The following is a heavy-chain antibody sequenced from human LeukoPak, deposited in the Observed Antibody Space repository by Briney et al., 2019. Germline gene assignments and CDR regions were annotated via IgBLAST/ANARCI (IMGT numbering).Heavy chain of an antibody. CDR1: GFTFDDYA. V-gene: IGHV3-43D*03. Sequence: GGSLRLSCAASGFTFDDYAMHWVRQAPGKGLEWVSFISWDGGTTYYADSVKGRFTISRDNSKNSLYLQMNGLRAEDTALYYCAKDMRGGSYNFDYWGQGTLVTVSS. D-gene: IGHD1-26*01. J-gene: IGHJ4*02. CDR3: AKDMRGGSYNFDY. CDR2: ISWDGGTT.